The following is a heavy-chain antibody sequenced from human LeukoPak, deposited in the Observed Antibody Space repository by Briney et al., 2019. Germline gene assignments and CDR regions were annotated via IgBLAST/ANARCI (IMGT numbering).Heavy chain of an antibody. J-gene: IGHJ4*02. D-gene: IGHD6-19*01. Sequence: PGGSLRLSCAASGFTFNNHAMSWARQAPGKGLEWVSSITVNGDGTKYADAVKGRFTISRDNSKNTVYPQMNSLRADDTAKYYCAKDRLGAVAEYPDYWGQGTLVTVSS. V-gene: IGHV3-23*01. CDR2: ITVNGDGT. CDR3: AKDRLGAVAEYPDY. CDR1: GFTFNNHA.